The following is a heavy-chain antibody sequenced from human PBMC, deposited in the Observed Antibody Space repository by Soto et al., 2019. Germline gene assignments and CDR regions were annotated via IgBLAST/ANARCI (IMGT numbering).Heavy chain of an antibody. D-gene: IGHD3-10*01. V-gene: IGHV1-69*01. J-gene: IGHJ6*02. CDR2: IIPIFGTA. CDR3: ARLRGSGSYWPRYYCGMDV. Sequence: QVQLVQSGAEVKKPGSSVKVSCKASGGTFSSYAISWVRQAPGQGLEWMGGIIPIFGTANYAQKFQGRVISTADESTSTDYMELSRLGSEDTAVYYCARLRGSGSYWPRYYCGMDVWGQGTTVTVSS. CDR1: GGTFSSYA.